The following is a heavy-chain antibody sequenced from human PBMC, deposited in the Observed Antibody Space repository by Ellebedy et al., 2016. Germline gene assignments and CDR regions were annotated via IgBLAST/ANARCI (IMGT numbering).Heavy chain of an antibody. D-gene: IGHD6-19*01. CDR2: ISGSGGST. CDR1: GFTFSSYA. V-gene: IGHV3-23*01. Sequence: GGSLRLSXAASGFTFSSYAMSWVRQAPGKGLEWVSAISGSGGSTYYADSVKGRFTISRDNSKNTLYLQMNSLRAEDTAVYYCAGAEGPPGYYGMDVWGQGTTVTVSS. J-gene: IGHJ6*02. CDR3: AGAEGPPGYYGMDV.